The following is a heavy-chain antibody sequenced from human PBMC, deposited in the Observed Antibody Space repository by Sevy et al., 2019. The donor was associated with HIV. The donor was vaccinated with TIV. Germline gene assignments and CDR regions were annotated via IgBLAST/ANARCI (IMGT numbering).Heavy chain of an antibody. J-gene: IGHJ1*01. CDR1: GGSLSSYY. CDR2: VHYTGRT. CDR3: XRXYXMNPGNLQH. Sequence: SETLSLTCTVSGGSLSSYYWSWIRQPPGKGLEYIGYVHYTGRTDYNPSLTSRVTMSLDTSKTHFSLTLNSVTAADTAVYYXXRXYXMNPGNLQHWGQGALVTVSS. V-gene: IGHV4-59*13. D-gene: IGHD3-10*01.